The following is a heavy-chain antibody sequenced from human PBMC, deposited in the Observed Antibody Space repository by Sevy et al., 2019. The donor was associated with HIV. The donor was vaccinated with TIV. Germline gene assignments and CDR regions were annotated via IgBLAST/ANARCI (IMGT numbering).Heavy chain of an antibody. Sequence: QSQTLSLTCAVYGGSFSGYYWSWIRQPPGKGLEWIGEINHSGSTNYNPSLKSRVTISVDTSKNQFSLKLSSVTAADTAMYCCASSLYSGSGSFYNPFDSWGQGTLVTVSS. D-gene: IGHD3-10*01. V-gene: IGHV4-34*01. J-gene: IGHJ4*02. CDR3: ASSLYSGSGSFYNPFDS. CDR1: GGSFSGYY. CDR2: INHSGST.